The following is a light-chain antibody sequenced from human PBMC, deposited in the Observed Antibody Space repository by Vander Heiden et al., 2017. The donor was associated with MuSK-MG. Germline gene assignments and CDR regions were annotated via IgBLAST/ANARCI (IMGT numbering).Light chain of an antibody. CDR2: KAS. CDR3: QQDNSYSTWT. CDR1: QSISSW. V-gene: IGKV1-5*03. Sequence: DIQMTQSPSTLSASVGDRVTITCRASQSISSWLAWYQQKPGKAPKLLIYKASSLESGVPSRFSGSGYGTEFTLTISSLQPDDFAPYYCQQDNSYSTWTFGQGTKVEIK. J-gene: IGKJ1*01.